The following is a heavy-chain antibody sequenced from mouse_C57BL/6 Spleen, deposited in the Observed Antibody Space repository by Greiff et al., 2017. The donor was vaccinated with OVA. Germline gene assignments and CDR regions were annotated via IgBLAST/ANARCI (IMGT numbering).Heavy chain of an antibody. J-gene: IGHJ1*03. D-gene: IGHD2-5*01. CDR2: INPYNGGT. V-gene: IGHV1-19*01. CDR3: ARRGSNSNWYFDV. Sequence: VQLQQSGPVLVKPGASVKMSCKASGYTFTDYYMNWVKQSHGKSLEWIGVINPYNGGTSYNQKFKGKATLTVDKSSSTAYMELNSLTSEDSAVYYCARRGSNSNWYFDVWGTGTTVTVSS. CDR1: GYTFTDYY.